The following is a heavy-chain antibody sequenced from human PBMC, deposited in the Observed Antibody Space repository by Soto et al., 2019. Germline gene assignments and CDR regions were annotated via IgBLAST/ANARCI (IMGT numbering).Heavy chain of an antibody. CDR2: IYHSGST. Sequence: QLQLQESGSGLVKPSQTLSLTCAVSGGSISSGGYSWSWIRQPPGKGLEWIGYIYHSGSTYYNPSLKSRVTLSGDRSKTQFSLKLSSVTAADKAVYYCASGMVRGGICDYWCQVTLVTVAS. D-gene: IGHD3-10*01. CDR3: ASGMVRGGICDY. V-gene: IGHV4-30-2*01. J-gene: IGHJ4*02. CDR1: GGSISSGGYS.